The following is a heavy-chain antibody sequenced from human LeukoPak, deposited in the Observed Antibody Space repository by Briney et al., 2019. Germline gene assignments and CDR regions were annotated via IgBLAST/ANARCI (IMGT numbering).Heavy chain of an antibody. V-gene: IGHV4-59*01. D-gene: IGHD5-24*01. CDR1: GGSIGTYY. Sequence: SETLSLTCTVSGGSIGTYYWSWIRQPPGKGLEWIGYIYYSGSTNYNPSLKSRVTISVDTSKNQFSLKLSSVTAADTAVYYCARDRRRESFDYWGQGTLVTVSS. CDR3: ARDRRRESFDY. CDR2: IYYSGST. J-gene: IGHJ4*02.